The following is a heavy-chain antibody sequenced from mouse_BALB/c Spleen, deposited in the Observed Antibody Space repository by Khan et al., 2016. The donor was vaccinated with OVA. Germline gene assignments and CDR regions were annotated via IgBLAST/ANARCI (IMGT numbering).Heavy chain of an antibody. J-gene: IGHJ2*01. V-gene: IGHV3-2*02. D-gene: IGHD1-3*01. CDR2: ISYSGNT. CDR1: GYSITTDYA. CDR3: ARVSGGDFDY. Sequence: EVQLQESGPGLVKPSQSLSLTCTVTGYSITTDYAWNWIRQFPGNKLEWMGFISYSGNTKYNPSLKSRISITRDTSKNQFFLQLKSVTTEDTAGYYCARVSGGDFDYWGEGTTLTGSS.